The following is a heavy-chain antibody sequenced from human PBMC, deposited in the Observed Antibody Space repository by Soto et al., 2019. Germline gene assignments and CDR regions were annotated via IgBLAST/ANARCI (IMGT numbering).Heavy chain of an antibody. CDR1: GFVFDYYA. V-gene: IGHV3-9*01. CDR2: ISWDSGAR. CDR3: TKEYFGQAAPGTALFDS. J-gene: IGHJ4*02. Sequence: PGGSLRLSCEASGFVFDYYAMHWVRQAPGKGLEWVAGISWDSGARGFADSVKGRFTISRDNAKNSVHLEMNSLRVEDTALYYCTKEYFGQAAPGTALFDSRGQGTLVTVSS. D-gene: IGHD6-13*01.